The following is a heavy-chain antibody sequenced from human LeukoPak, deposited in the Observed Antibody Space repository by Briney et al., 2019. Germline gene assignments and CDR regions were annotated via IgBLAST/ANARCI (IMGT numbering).Heavy chain of an antibody. CDR3: ARIRFLEWLSSYYFDY. V-gene: IGHV4-39*07. D-gene: IGHD3-3*01. CDR1: GGSISSSSYY. J-gene: IGHJ4*02. Sequence: PSETLSLTCTVSGGSISSSSYYWGWIRQPPGKGLEWIGSIYYSGSTYYNPSLKSRVTISVDTSKNQFSLKLSFVTAADTAVYYCARIRFLEWLSSYYFDYWGQGTLVTVSS. CDR2: IYYSGST.